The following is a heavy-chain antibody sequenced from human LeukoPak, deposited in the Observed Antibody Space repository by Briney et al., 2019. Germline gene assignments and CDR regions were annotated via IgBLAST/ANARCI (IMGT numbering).Heavy chain of an antibody. J-gene: IGHJ5*02. Sequence: SETLSLTCSVSGALLDSFYWSWIRQSAGKGLEWIGRIYSSGSANYNPSLKSRVTMSVDMSKKQISLKLTSVTAADTALYYCARNMGYCSSTSCYNYFDPWGQGILDTVSS. CDR3: ARNMGYCSSTSCYNYFDP. D-gene: IGHD2-2*02. V-gene: IGHV4-4*07. CDR1: GALLDSFY. CDR2: IYSSGSA.